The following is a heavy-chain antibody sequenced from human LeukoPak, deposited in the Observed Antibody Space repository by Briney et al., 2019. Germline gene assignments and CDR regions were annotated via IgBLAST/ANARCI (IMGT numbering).Heavy chain of an antibody. V-gene: IGHV4-59*01. CDR1: SGSISRYY. Sequence: SGTLSLTCTVSSGSISRYYWSWVRQPPGKGLEWIGYIYYSGSTNYNPSLKSRVTISIDTSKNQFSLKLSSVTAADTAVYYCASGDGVQTLNFDSWGQGTLVTVSS. D-gene: IGHD5-24*01. J-gene: IGHJ4*02. CDR3: ASGDGVQTLNFDS. CDR2: IYYSGST.